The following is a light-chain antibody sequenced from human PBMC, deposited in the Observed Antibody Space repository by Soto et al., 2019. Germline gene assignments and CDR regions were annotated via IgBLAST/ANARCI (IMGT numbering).Light chain of an antibody. J-gene: IGKJ2*01. V-gene: IGKV3-20*01. Sequence: EIVLTQSPGTLSLSPGERATLSCRASQSVSTNYLAWYQQKPGQAPRLLIYAASTGATGIPDRFSGSGSGTDFTLTISRLYPEDFAVYYCQQYVSSPMYTFGQGTKLEIK. CDR1: QSVSTNY. CDR3: QQYVSSPMYT. CDR2: AAS.